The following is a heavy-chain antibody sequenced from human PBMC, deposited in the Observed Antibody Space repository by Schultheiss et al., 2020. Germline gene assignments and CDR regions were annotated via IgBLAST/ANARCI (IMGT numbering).Heavy chain of an antibody. V-gene: IGHV3-15*01. CDR2: IKSKTDGGTT. CDR3: TTDRGQWPAVEFDY. J-gene: IGHJ4*02. D-gene: IGHD6-19*01. Sequence: GGSLRLSCAASGFTFSNAWMSWVRQAPGKGLEWVGRIKSKTDGGTTDYAAPVKGRFTISRDDSKNTLYLQMNSLKTEDTAVYYCTTDRGQWPAVEFDYWGQGTLVTVSS. CDR1: GFTFSNAW.